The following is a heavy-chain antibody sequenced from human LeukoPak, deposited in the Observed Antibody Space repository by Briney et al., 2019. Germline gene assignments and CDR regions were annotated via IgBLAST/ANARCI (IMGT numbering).Heavy chain of an antibody. J-gene: IGHJ4*02. Sequence: ASVKVSCKACGCTFTSYGISWVRQAPGQGLEWMGWISAYTCNTDYAQKLQGRVTMTTDTSTSTAYMELRRLRSDDTAVYYCATAAGGTVRGVSEDYWGQGTLVTVSS. CDR2: ISAYTCNT. CDR3: ATAAGGTVRGVSEDY. V-gene: IGHV1-18*01. CDR1: GCTFTSYG. D-gene: IGHD3-10*01.